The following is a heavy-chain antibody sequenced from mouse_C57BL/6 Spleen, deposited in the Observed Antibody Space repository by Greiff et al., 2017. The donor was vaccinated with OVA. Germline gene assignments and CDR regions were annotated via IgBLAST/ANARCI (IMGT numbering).Heavy chain of an antibody. CDR3: ARGYYGSEDWYFDV. CDR1: GYTFTSYW. V-gene: IGHV1-69*01. CDR2: IDPSDSYT. D-gene: IGHD1-1*01. J-gene: IGHJ1*03. Sequence: QVQLQQPGAELVMPGASVKLSCKASGYTFTSYWMHWVKQRPGQGLEWIGEIDPSDSYTNYNQKFKGKSTLTVDKSSSTAYMQLSSLTSEDSAVYYCARGYYGSEDWYFDVWGTGTTVTVSS.